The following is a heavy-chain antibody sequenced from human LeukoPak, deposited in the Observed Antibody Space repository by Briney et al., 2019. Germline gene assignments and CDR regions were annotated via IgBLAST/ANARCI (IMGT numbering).Heavy chain of an antibody. D-gene: IGHD3-22*01. CDR1: GGTFSSYA. J-gene: IGHJ3*02. V-gene: IGHV1-69*04. CDR2: IIPILGIA. CDR3: ARRYYDSSGYSEDAFDI. Sequence: SVKVSCKASGGTFSSYAISWVRQAPGQGLEWMGRIIPILGIANYAQKFQGRVTITADKSTSTAYMELSSLRSEDTAVYYCARRYYDSSGYSEDAFDIWGQGTMVTVSS.